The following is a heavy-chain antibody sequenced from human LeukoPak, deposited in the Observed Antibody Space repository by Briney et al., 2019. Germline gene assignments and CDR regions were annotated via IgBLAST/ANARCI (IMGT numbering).Heavy chain of an antibody. CDR2: INSDGSST. D-gene: IGHD3-22*01. CDR3: ARDRARYFYDSSGYGY. J-gene: IGHJ4*02. V-gene: IGHV3-74*01. Sequence: PGGSLRRSCAASGFTFSSYWMHWVRQAPGKGLVWVSRINSDGSSTNYADSVKGRFTISRDNAKNTLYLQMNSLRAEDTAVYYCARDRARYFYDSSGYGYWGQGTLVTVSS. CDR1: GFTFSSYW.